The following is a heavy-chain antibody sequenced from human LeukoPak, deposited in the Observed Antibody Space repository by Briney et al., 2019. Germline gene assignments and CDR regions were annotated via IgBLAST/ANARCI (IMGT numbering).Heavy chain of an antibody. D-gene: IGHD2-8*01. V-gene: IGHV1-18*01. J-gene: IGHJ5*02. CDR2: TYNSYT. CDR1: GYTSTTYG. CDR3: ARAGIPGYCTNVTCSNWLDP. Sequence: ASVKVSCKASGYTSTTYGISWVRQAPGQGLEWMGWTYNSYTHYAQTLRDRLTMTTDTSTSTSYMELRSLRSDNTAVYYCARAGIPGYCTNVTCSNWLDPWGQGTLVTVSS.